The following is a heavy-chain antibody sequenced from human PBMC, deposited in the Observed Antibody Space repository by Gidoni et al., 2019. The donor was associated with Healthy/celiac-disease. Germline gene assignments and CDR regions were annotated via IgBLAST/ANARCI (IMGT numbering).Heavy chain of an antibody. CDR3: AKGAGSGSYEATEYYFDY. CDR1: GFTFSSSA. D-gene: IGHD1-26*01. J-gene: IGHJ4*02. V-gene: IGHV3-23*01. CDR2: ISGSGGST. Sequence: EVQLLASGGGLVQPGGSLRLSCAASGFTFSSSAMSWVRQAPGKGLEWVSAISGSGGSTYYADSVKGRFTISRDNSKNTLYLQMNSLRAEDTAVYYCAKGAGSGSYEATEYYFDYWGQGTLVTVSS.